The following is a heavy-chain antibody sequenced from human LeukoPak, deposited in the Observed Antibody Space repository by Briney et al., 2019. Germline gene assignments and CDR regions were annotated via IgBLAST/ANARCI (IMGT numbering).Heavy chain of an antibody. V-gene: IGHV3-23*01. J-gene: IGHJ4*02. CDR1: GFPFSSSA. Sequence: GGSLRLSCAASGFPFSSSAMTWVRQAPGKGLEWVSTITDTGDSTHYADSVKGRFTFSRDNSKNTLYLQMNSLRAEDTAVYFCAKDYDMWTGSLDYWGQGTLVTVSS. CDR3: AKDYDMWTGSLDY. D-gene: IGHD3-9*01. CDR2: ITDTGDST.